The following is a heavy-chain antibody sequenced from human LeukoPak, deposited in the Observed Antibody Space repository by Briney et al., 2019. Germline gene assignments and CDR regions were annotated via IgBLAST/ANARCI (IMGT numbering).Heavy chain of an antibody. CDR1: GGSISSGDYY. CDR3: ARMKRCSSTSCRGRYYYYGMDV. Sequence: PSQTLSLTCTVSGGSISSGDYYWSWIRQPPGKGLEWIGYIYYSGSTYYNPSLKSRVTISVDTSKNQFSLKLSSVTAADTAVYYCARMKRCSSTSCRGRYYYYGMDVWGQGTTVTVSS. D-gene: IGHD2-2*01. J-gene: IGHJ6*02. CDR2: IYYSGST. V-gene: IGHV4-30-4*01.